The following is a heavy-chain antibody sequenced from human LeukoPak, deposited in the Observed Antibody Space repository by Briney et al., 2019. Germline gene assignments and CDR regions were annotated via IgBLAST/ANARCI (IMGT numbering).Heavy chain of an antibody. CDR1: GFTFSSYD. CDR2: IGTAGDT. V-gene: IGHV3-13*01. Sequence: GGSLRLSCAASGFTFSSYDMHWVRQATGKGLEWVSAIGTAGDTYYPGSVKGRFTISRENAKNSLYPQMNSLRAGDTAVYYCARGSDILTGYYGYYFDYWGQGTLVTVSS. D-gene: IGHD3-9*01. J-gene: IGHJ4*02. CDR3: ARGSDILTGYYGYYFDY.